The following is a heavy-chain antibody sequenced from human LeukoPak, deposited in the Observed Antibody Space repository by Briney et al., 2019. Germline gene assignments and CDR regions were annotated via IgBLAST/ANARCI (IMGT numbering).Heavy chain of an antibody. Sequence: ASVKVSCKASGYTFTSYGISWVRQAPGQGLEWMGWISAYNGNTNYAQKLQGRVTMTTDTSTSTAYMELRSLRSDDTAVYYCARDLQYYDFWSGYRPNWFDPWGQGTLVTVSP. D-gene: IGHD3-3*01. J-gene: IGHJ5*02. CDR1: GYTFTSYG. CDR2: ISAYNGNT. CDR3: ARDLQYYDFWSGYRPNWFDP. V-gene: IGHV1-18*01.